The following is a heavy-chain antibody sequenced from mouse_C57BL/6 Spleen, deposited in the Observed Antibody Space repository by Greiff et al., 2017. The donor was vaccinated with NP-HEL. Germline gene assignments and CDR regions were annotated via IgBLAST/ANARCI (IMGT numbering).Heavy chain of an antibody. CDR3: ARDYAGSAWFAY. D-gene: IGHD1-1*01. CDR1: GYTFTSYW. Sequence: QVQLQQPGAELVRPGSSVKLSCKASGYTFTSYWLDWVKQRPGQGLEWIGNIYPSASETHYNQKFKDKATLTVDKSSSTAYMQLSSLTSEDSAVYYCARDYAGSAWFAYWGQGTLVTVSA. V-gene: IGHV1-61*01. J-gene: IGHJ3*01. CDR2: IYPSASET.